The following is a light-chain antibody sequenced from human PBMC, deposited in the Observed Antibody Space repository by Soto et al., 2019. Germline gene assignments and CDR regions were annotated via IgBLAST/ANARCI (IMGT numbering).Light chain of an antibody. CDR2: SNN. CDR1: SSNIGSNT. CDR3: AAWDDRLNGHV. V-gene: IGLV1-44*01. Sequence: QLVLTQPLSASGTPGQRVTISCSGSSSNIGSNTVSWYHQLPGTAPKLLIYSNNQRPSGVPDRFSGSKSGTSASLAISGLQSEDEADYYCAAWDDRLNGHVFGTGTKLTVL. J-gene: IGLJ1*01.